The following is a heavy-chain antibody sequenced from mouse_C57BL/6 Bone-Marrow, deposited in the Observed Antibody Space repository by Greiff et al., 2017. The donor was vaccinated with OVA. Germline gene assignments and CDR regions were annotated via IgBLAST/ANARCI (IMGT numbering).Heavy chain of an antibody. CDR1: GYTFTDYE. D-gene: IGHD2-5*01. Sequence: QVQLQQSGAELVRPGASVTLSCKASGYTFTDYEMHWVKQTPVHGLEWIGAIDPETGGTAYNQKFKGKAILTADKSSSTAYMELRSLTSEDSAVYYCTNSNSLAYWGQGTLVTVSA. J-gene: IGHJ3*01. CDR2: IDPETGGT. V-gene: IGHV1-15*01. CDR3: TNSNSLAY.